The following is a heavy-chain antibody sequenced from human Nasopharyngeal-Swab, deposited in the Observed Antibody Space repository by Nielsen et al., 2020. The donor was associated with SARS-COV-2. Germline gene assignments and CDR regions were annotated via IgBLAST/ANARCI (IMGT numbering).Heavy chain of an antibody. CDR2: ISGSGGST. Sequence: GGSLRLSCAASGFTFSSYAMSWVRQAPGKGLEWVSAISGSGGSTYYADSVKGRFTISRDNSKNTLYLQMNSLRAEDTAVYYCARAGSGSYYEGGEFDYWGQGTLVTVSS. CDR1: GFTFSSYA. D-gene: IGHD1-26*01. CDR3: ARAGSGSYYEGGEFDY. J-gene: IGHJ4*02. V-gene: IGHV3-23*01.